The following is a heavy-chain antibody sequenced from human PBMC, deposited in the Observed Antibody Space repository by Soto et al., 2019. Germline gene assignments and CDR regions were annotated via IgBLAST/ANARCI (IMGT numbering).Heavy chain of an antibody. J-gene: IGHJ6*02. Sequence: SETLSLTCTVSGVSISNSSYYWGWIRRPPGKGLEWIGYIYYSGTTYYTPSLKSRLTMSMDRANDHFSLNLTSVTAADTAVYFCARGHYYYGMDVWGQGITVTVSS. CDR1: GVSISNSSYY. V-gene: IGHV4-39*07. CDR3: ARGHYYYGMDV. CDR2: IYYSGTT.